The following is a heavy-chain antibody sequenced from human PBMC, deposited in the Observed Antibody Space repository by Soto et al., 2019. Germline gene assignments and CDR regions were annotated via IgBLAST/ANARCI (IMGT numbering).Heavy chain of an antibody. Sequence: GGSLRLSCAASGFTFSDYYMSWIRQAPGKGLEWVSYISSSGSTIYYADSVKGRFTISRDNAKNSLYLQMNSLRAEDTAVYYCARDLSFGDYYYYYMDVWAKGTTVTVSS. CDR1: GFTFSDYY. CDR3: ARDLSFGDYYYYYMDV. D-gene: IGHD1-26*01. V-gene: IGHV3-11*01. CDR2: ISSSGSTI. J-gene: IGHJ6*03.